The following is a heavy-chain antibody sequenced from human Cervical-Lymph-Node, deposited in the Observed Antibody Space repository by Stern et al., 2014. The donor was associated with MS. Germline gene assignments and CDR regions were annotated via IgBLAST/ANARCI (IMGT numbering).Heavy chain of an antibody. D-gene: IGHD1-26*01. J-gene: IGHJ6*02. V-gene: IGHV4-59*12. CDR1: YGSMSSYY. CDR2: INHSGGT. CDR3: ARDPYSRFYGMDV. Sequence: QVQLQESGPGLVKPSETLSLTCTVSYGSMSSYYWTWIRQPPGKGLEWLGEINHSGGTNYNPSLKSRVTISVDTSKNQFSLKVSSVTAADTAVYYCARDPYSRFYGMDVWGQGTTVTVSS.